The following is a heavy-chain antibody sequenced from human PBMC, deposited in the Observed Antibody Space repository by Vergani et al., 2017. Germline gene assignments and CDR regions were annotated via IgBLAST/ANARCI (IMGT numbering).Heavy chain of an antibody. Sequence: EVQLLESGGGLVQPGGSLRLSCAASGFTFSSYAMSWVRQAPGKGLEWVSSISSSSSYIYYADSVKGRFTISRDNAKNSLYLQMNSLRAEDTAVYYCARVSPGDNSGWEPFDYWGQGTLVTVSS. D-gene: IGHD6-19*01. J-gene: IGHJ4*02. CDR3: ARVSPGDNSGWEPFDY. CDR1: GFTFSSYA. CDR2: ISSSSSYI. V-gene: IGHV3-21*01.